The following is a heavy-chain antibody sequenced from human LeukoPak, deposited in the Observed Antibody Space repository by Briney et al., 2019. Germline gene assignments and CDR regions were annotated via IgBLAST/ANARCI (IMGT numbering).Heavy chain of an antibody. CDR2: XSGSGGST. V-gene: IGHV3-23*01. D-gene: IGHD3-10*01. CDR1: XFTXXXXX. CDR3: AKYPLHYYGSGSPFDY. Sequence: XXXAAXXFTXXXXXMSWXXXAPGXXLXXXXXXSGSGGSTYYADSVKGRFTISRDNSKNTLYLQMNSLRAEDTAVYYCAKYPLHYYGSGSPFDYWGQGTLVTVSS. J-gene: IGHJ4*02.